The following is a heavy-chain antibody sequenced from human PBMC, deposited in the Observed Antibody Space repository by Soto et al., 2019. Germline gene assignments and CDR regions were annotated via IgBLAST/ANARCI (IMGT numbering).Heavy chain of an antibody. CDR3: ARDQRITIFGVVRNWFDP. V-gene: IGHV1-69*01. J-gene: IGHJ5*02. CDR1: GGTFSSYA. D-gene: IGHD3-3*01. CDR2: NIPIFGTA. Sequence: QVQLVQSGAEVKKPGSSVKVSCKASGGTFSSYAISWVRQAPGQGLEWMGGNIPIFGTANYAQKFQGRVTITADEATSTAYMELSSLRSEDTAVYYCARDQRITIFGVVRNWFDPWGQGTLVTVSS.